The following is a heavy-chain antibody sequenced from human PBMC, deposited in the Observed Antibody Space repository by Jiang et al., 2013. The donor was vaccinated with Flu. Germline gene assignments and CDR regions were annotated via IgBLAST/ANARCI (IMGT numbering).Heavy chain of an antibody. D-gene: IGHD3-22*01. CDR3: ARVYDASGYYHSKRYYFDY. V-gene: IGHV3-30*04. Sequence: QLLESGGGVVQPGRSLRLSCAASGFTFSSYAMHWVRQAPGKGLEWVAYDGSNIYYADSVKGRFTISRDNSKNTLYLQMNSLRPEDTAVYYCARVYDASGYYHSKRYYFDYWGQGTLVTVSS. CDR2: YDGSNI. J-gene: IGHJ4*02. CDR1: GFTFSSYA.